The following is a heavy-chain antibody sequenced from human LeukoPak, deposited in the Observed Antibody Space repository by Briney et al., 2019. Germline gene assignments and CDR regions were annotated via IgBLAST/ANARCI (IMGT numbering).Heavy chain of an antibody. CDR3: ARYSSTWYVAAGALDV. V-gene: IGHV3-11*01. CDR1: GFTFSDYY. CDR2: ISSSGSMI. D-gene: IGHD6-13*01. Sequence: PGGSLRLSCAASGFTFSDYYMTWIRQAPGKGLEWVSCISSSGSMIYYADSVKGRFTISRDNAKNSLYLQMHSLSAGDTAVYYCARYSSTWYVAAGALDVWGQGTTVTVCS. J-gene: IGHJ6*02.